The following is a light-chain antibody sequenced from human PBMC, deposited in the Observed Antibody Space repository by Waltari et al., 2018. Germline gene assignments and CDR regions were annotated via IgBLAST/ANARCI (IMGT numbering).Light chain of an antibody. CDR3: DSLDITTMRF. Sequence: SSDLTQDPAVSVALGQTVRITCQGDSLRRYNAAWYQQRPGQAPVLVFYGPDKRPSGIPALVAGSHSVMTASLIITGAQAEDEAVYYCDSLDITTMRFFGGGTRLTV. V-gene: IGLV3-19*01. CDR1: SLRRYN. CDR2: GPD. J-gene: IGLJ2*01.